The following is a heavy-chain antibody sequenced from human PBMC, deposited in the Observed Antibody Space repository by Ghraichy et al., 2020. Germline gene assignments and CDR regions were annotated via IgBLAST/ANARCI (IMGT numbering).Heavy chain of an antibody. D-gene: IGHD3-3*01. CDR3: ARRSGYIVGGMDV. V-gene: IGHV4-31*03. CDR1: VGSISRGGYY. J-gene: IGHJ6*02. Sequence: SETLSLTCTVSVGSISRGGYYWSWIRQHPGKGLEWIGYIYYSGSTSYNPSLKSRVTISVDTSKNQFSLKLSSVTGADTAMYYCARRSGYIVGGMDVWGQGTTVTVSS. CDR2: IYYSGST.